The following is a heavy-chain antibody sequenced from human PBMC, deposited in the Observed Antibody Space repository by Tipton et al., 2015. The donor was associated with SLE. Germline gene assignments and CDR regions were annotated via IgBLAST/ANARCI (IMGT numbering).Heavy chain of an antibody. V-gene: IGHV4-61*05. CDR1: GGSISSSSYY. J-gene: IGHJ4*02. Sequence: TLSLTCTVSGGSISSSSYYWSWIRQPPGKGLEWIGYIYYSGSTNYNPSLKSRVTISVDTSKNQFSLKLSSVTAADTAVYYCARESITMVRGADYWGQGTLVTVFS. D-gene: IGHD3-10*01. CDR3: ARESITMVRGADY. CDR2: IYYSGST.